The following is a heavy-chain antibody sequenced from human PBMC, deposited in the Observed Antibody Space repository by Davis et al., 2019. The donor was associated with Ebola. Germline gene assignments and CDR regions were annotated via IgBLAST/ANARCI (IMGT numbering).Heavy chain of an antibody. J-gene: IGHJ4*02. Sequence: GGSLRLSCAASGFTFSSYSMNWVRQAPGHGLEWVSSISSSSSYIYYADSVKGRFTISRDNAKNSLYLQMNSLRAEDTAVYYCGGYSYGYGPDFDYWGQGTLVTVSS. CDR3: GGYSYGYGPDFDY. V-gene: IGHV3-21*01. CDR1: GFTFSSYS. CDR2: ISSSSSYI. D-gene: IGHD5-18*01.